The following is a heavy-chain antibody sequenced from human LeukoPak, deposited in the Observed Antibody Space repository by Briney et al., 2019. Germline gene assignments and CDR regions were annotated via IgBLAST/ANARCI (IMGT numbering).Heavy chain of an antibody. CDR2: IRSKANSYAT. D-gene: IGHD4-17*01. CDR3: TRLALYGEYRDAFDI. CDR1: GFTFSGSA. V-gene: IGHV3-73*01. J-gene: IGHJ3*02. Sequence: GGSLRLSCAASGFTFSGSAMHWVRQASGKGLEWVGRIRSKANSYATAYAASVKGRVTISRDDSKNTAYLQMNSLKTEDTAVYYCTRLALYGEYRDAFDIWGQGTMVTVSS.